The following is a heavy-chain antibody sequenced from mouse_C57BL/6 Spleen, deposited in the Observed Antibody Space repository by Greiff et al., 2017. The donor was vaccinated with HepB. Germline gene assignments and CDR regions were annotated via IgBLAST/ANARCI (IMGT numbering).Heavy chain of an antibody. CDR1: GYTFTDYY. CDR3: ARLAQALFDY. Sequence: EVQLQQSGPELVKPGASVKISCKASGYTFTDYYMNWVKQSHGKSLEWIGDINPNNGGTSYNQKFKGKATLTVDKSSSTAYMELRSLTSDDSAVYDCARLAQALFDYWGQGTTLTVSS. D-gene: IGHD3-2*02. V-gene: IGHV1-26*01. J-gene: IGHJ2*01. CDR2: INPNNGGT.